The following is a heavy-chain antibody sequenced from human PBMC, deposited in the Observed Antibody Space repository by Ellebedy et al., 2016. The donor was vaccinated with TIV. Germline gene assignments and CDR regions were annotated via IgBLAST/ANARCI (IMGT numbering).Heavy chain of an antibody. V-gene: IGHV5-51*01. Sequence: PGGSLRLSCKGSGYSFTSYWIGWVRQMPGKGLEWMGIIYPGDSDTRYSPSFQGQVTSSADKSISTAYLQWSSLKASDTAMYYCARQGENILTGYYNYWGQGTLVTVSS. J-gene: IGHJ4*02. CDR3: ARQGENILTGYYNY. CDR2: IYPGDSDT. CDR1: GYSFTSYW. D-gene: IGHD3-9*01.